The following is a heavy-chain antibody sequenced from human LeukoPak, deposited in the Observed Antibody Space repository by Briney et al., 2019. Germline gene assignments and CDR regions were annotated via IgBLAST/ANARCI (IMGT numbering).Heavy chain of an antibody. Sequence: GGSLRLSCAASGFTFSSYGMSWVRQAPGKGLEWVSAISGSGGNTYYADSVKGRFTISRDNSKKTLYPQMNSLRAEDTAVYYCAKEMGFKIREVMLGFFDYWGQGTLVTVSS. CDR3: AKEMGFKIREVMLGFFDY. V-gene: IGHV3-23*01. D-gene: IGHD3-10*01. CDR2: ISGSGGNT. J-gene: IGHJ4*02. CDR1: GFTFSSYG.